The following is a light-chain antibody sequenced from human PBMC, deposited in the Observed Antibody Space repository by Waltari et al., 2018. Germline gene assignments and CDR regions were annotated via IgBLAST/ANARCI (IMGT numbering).Light chain of an antibody. CDR3: TSHAGTNSV. J-gene: IGLJ3*02. Sequence: QSALTQLPSASRSPAQSVPMPCTGTSSDVGGANYASWYQQPPGKPPKLLIYQVSKRPSGVPDRFSGSKSGNTASLTVSGLQAEDEAEYFCTSHAGTNSVFGGGTKLTVL. CDR1: SSDVGGANY. CDR2: QVS. V-gene: IGLV2-8*02.